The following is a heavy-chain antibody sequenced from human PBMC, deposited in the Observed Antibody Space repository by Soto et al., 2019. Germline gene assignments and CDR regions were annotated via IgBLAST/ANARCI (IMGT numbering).Heavy chain of an antibody. CDR2: IYYSGST. Sequence: QVQLQESGPGLVKPSQTLSLTCTVSGGSISSGNYYWSWIRQPPGKGLEWIGYIYYSGSTYYNPSLRGRVTISAGTSTTQFALKLSSVTAADTAVYYCARVATVTMGCDYWGQGTLVTVSS. V-gene: IGHV4-30-4*01. CDR3: ARVATVTMGCDY. CDR1: GGSISSGNYY. J-gene: IGHJ4*02. D-gene: IGHD4-17*01.